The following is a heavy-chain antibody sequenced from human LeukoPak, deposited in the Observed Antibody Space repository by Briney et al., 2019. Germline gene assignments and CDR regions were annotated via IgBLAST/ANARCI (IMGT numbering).Heavy chain of an antibody. Sequence: ASVKVSCKVSGYTFTSYAMHWVRQAPGQRLEWMGWVNPGNGNTQYSQKFQDRVTISRDTSASTAYMELSSLRSEDTAVYYCARGTTVMVTYWGQGTLVTVSS. V-gene: IGHV1-3*01. D-gene: IGHD5-18*01. CDR3: ARGTTVMVTY. CDR2: VNPGNGNT. CDR1: GYTFTSYA. J-gene: IGHJ4*02.